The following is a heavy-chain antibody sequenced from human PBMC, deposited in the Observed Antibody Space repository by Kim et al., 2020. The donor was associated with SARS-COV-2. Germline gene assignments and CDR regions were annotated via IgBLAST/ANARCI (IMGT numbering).Heavy chain of an antibody. D-gene: IGHD6-6*01. CDR1: GFTFSSYE. CDR2: ISSSGSTI. Sequence: GGSLRLSCAASGFTFSSYEMNWVRQAPGKGLEWVSYISSSGSTIYYADSVKGRFTISRDNAKNSLYLQMNSLRAEDTAVYYCARESSSWGIDYWGQGTLVTVSS. CDR3: ARESSSWGIDY. V-gene: IGHV3-48*03. J-gene: IGHJ4*02.